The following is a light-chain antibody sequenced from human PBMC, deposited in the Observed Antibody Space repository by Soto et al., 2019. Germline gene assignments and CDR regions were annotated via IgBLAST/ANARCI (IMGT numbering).Light chain of an antibody. Sequence: EIVMTQSPATLSVSPGERATLSCRASQSVGNNLAWYQQKPVQAPRLLIYGASTRATGIPARFSGSGSGTEFTLTISSLQSEDFAVYYCQQYNNWHFTFGPGTKVDIK. V-gene: IGKV3-15*01. J-gene: IGKJ3*01. CDR2: GAS. CDR1: QSVGNN. CDR3: QQYNNWHFT.